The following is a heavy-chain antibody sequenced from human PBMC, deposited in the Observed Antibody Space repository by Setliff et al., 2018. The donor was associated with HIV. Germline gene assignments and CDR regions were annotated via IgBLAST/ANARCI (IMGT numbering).Heavy chain of an antibody. J-gene: IGHJ6*03. V-gene: IGHV1-46*01. D-gene: IGHD3-10*01. CDR3: ARDRPHQHYFELYSFYYMEL. Sequence: ASVKVSCKASGYTFTSYPMHWVRQAPGQGLEWVGGINTSGGSAGYAEKFRGRVTMTRDTSTNTVYMDLSNLRSDDTAVYYCARDRPHQHYFELYSFYYMELWGKGTTVTVSS. CDR1: GYTFTSYP. CDR2: INTSGGSA.